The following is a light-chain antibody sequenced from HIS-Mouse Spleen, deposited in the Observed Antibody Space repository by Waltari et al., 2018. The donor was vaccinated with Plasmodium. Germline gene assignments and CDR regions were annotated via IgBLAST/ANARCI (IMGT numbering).Light chain of an antibody. CDR1: QSVLYSSNNKNY. CDR2: WAS. CDR3: QQYYSTPWT. J-gene: IGKJ1*01. Sequence: DIVMTQSPDSLAVSLGERATINCKSSQSVLYSSNNKNYLAWYQQKPGQPPKLRIYWASTRESGVPDRFIGSGSGTYFTLTISSLQAEDVAVYYCQQYYSTPWTFGQGTKVEIK. V-gene: IGKV4-1*01.